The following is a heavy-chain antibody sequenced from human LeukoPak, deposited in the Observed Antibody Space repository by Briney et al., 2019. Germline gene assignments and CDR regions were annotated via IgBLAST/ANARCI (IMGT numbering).Heavy chain of an antibody. V-gene: IGHV3-15*01. J-gene: IGHJ3*02. CDR2: IKSKTDGGTT. Sequence: TSGGSLRLSCAASGFTFSNAWMSWVRQAPGKGLEWVGRIKSKTDGGTTDYAAPVKGRFTISRGDSKNTLYLQMNSLKTEDTAVYYCTTGRLAVDAFDIWGQGTMVTVSS. D-gene: IGHD3-3*01. CDR3: TTGRLAVDAFDI. CDR1: GFTFSNAW.